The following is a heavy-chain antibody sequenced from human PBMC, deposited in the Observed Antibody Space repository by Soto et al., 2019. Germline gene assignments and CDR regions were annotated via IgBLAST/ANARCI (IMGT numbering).Heavy chain of an antibody. CDR3: ARDRDMVVVGAAGNGMDV. CDR1: GGTVSDYG. V-gene: IGHV1-69*06. D-gene: IGHD2-15*01. CDR2: IIPIFGAS. J-gene: IGHJ6*02. Sequence: ASVRVSCKAFGGTVSDYGISWVRQAPLHGLEWMGGIIPIFGASKYSEKFKDRVTISEDNPSKTTYMQLSSLRSGDTAVYYCARDRDMVVVGAAGNGMDVWG.